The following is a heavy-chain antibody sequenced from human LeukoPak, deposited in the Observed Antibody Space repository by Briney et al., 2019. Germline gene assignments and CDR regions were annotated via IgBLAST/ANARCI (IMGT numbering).Heavy chain of an antibody. D-gene: IGHD3-3*01. V-gene: IGHV1-69*13. CDR2: IIPIFGTA. J-gene: IGHJ5*02. CDR3: ARARDSPRRFLENWFDP. CDR1: EGTFSSYA. Sequence: ASVKVSCKASEGTFSSYAISWVRQAPGQGLEWMGGIIPIFGTANYAQKFQGRVTITADESTSTAYMELSSLRSEDTAVYYCARARDSPRRFLENWFDPWGQGTLVTVSS.